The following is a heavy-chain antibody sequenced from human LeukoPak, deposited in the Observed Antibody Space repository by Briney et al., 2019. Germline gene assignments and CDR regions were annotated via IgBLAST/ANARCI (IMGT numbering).Heavy chain of an antibody. CDR1: GYTFTGYY. Sequence: ASAKVSCKASGYTFTGYYMHWVRQAPGQGLEWMGWINPNSGGTNYAQKFQGRVTMTSDTSISTAYMELSRLRSDDTALYYCTRGSYYDSSGYSGVRLFDYWGQGTPVTVPS. V-gene: IGHV1-2*02. J-gene: IGHJ4*02. D-gene: IGHD3-22*01. CDR2: INPNSGGT. CDR3: TRGSYYDSSGYSGVRLFDY.